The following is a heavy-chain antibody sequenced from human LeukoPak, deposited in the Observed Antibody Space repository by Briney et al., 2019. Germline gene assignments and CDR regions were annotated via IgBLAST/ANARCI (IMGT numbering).Heavy chain of an antibody. CDR2: IYYSGST. J-gene: IGHJ4*02. V-gene: IGHV4-59*01. CDR1: GGSISSYY. D-gene: IGHD1-26*01. CDR3: ARDKNSVSYHCDY. Sequence: SETLSLTCTVSGGSISSYYWSWIRQPPGKGLEWIGYIYYSGSTNYNPSLKRRVTISVDTSKNQFSLKLSSVTAADTAVYYCARDKNSVSYHCDYWGQGTLVTVSS.